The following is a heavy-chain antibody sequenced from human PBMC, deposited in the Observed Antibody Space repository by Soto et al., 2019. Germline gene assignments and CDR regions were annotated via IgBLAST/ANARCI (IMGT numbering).Heavy chain of an antibody. CDR2: INIDGSDT. CDR3: VRDDIGVGIDH. D-gene: IGHD1-26*01. V-gene: IGHV3-74*01. Sequence: PGGSLRLSCAASGFTFRNYGMNWVRQAPGKGLEWVSHINIDGSDTTYADSVRGRFTISRDNAKNTLYLQMNSLRAEDTAVYYCVRDDIGVGIDHWGLETPLTVSS. CDR1: GFTFRNYG. J-gene: IGHJ4*02.